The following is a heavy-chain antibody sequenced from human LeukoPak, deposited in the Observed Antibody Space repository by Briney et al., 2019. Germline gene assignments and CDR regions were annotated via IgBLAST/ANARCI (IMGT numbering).Heavy chain of an antibody. Sequence: ASVKVSCKASGGTFSSYAISWVRQAPGQGLEWMGGILPIFGTANYAQKFQGRVTITTDESTSTAYMELSSLRSEDTAVYYCARDRYYYDSSGHYSGAFDIWGQGTMVTVSS. V-gene: IGHV1-69*05. J-gene: IGHJ3*02. D-gene: IGHD3-22*01. CDR3: ARDRYYYDSSGHYSGAFDI. CDR1: GGTFSSYA. CDR2: ILPIFGTA.